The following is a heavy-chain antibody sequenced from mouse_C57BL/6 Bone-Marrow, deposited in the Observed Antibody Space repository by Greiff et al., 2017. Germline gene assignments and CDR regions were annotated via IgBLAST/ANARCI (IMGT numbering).Heavy chain of an antibody. CDR3: AREGTTVVPVAY. J-gene: IGHJ3*01. CDR2: IDPSDSYT. CDR1: GYTFTSYW. D-gene: IGHD1-1*01. V-gene: IGHV1-69*01. Sequence: QVQLQQPGAELVMPGASVKLSCKASGYTFTSYWMHWVKQRPGQGLEWIGEIDPSDSYTNYNQKFKGKSTLTVDKSSSTAYMQLSSLTSEDSAVYYCAREGTTVVPVAYWGQGTLVTVSA.